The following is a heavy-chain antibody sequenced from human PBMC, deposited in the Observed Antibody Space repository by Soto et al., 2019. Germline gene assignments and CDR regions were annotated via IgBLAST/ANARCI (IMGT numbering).Heavy chain of an antibody. CDR2: IWYDGSNK. V-gene: IGHV3-33*01. CDR1: GVTFSSYG. CDR3: ARETRSGWYKTFDY. J-gene: IGHJ4*02. D-gene: IGHD6-19*01. Sequence: PGGSLRLSCTASGVTFSSYGMHWVRQAPGKGLEWVAVIWYDGSNKYYADSVKGRFTISRDNSKNTLYLQMNSLRAEDTAVYYCARETRSGWYKTFDYWGQGTLVTVSS.